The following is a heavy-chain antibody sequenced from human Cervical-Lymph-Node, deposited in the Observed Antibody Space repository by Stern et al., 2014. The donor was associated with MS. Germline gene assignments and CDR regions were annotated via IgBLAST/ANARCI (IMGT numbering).Heavy chain of an antibody. CDR3: TRVVYTMTGYYFDY. CDR1: GFTFGDYA. CDR2: IRSIAYGGTV. Sequence: EVQLVESGGGLVKPGRSLRLSCTASGFTFGDYAMSWFRQAPGKGLEWVGFIRSIAYGGTVEDAASVKGRFTISRDDSKSIAYLQMNSLKIEDTAVYYCTRVVYTMTGYYFDYWGQGTLVTVSS. V-gene: IGHV3-49*05. D-gene: IGHD5/OR15-5a*01. J-gene: IGHJ4*02.